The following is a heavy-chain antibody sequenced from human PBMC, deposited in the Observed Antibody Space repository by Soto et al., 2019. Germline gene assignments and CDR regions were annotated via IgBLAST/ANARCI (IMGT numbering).Heavy chain of an antibody. D-gene: IGHD2-2*01. Sequence: QPGGSLRLSCAASRFTFSTYEMNWVRQAPGKGLEWVSYISSSGYTVYYADSVKGRFTISRDNTRNSLYLQMNSLRDEDTALYYCVRYCSTTLCNGVATRTFDYWGQGTLVTVPS. CDR2: ISSSGYTV. J-gene: IGHJ4*02. CDR1: RFTFSTYE. V-gene: IGHV3-48*03. CDR3: VRYCSTTLCNGVATRTFDY.